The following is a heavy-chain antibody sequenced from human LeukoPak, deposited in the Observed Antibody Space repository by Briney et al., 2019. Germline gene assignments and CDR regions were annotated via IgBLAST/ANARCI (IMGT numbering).Heavy chain of an antibody. D-gene: IGHD5-18*01. Sequence: PSETLSLTCTVSGGSISSYYWSWIRQPPGKGLEWIGYIYYSGSTNYNPSLKSRVTISVDTSKNQFSLRLSSVTAADTAVYYCARDGGYSYAHNWFDPWGQRTQVTVSS. CDR2: IYYSGST. V-gene: IGHV4-59*01. J-gene: IGHJ5*02. CDR3: ARDGGYSYAHNWFDP. CDR1: GGSISSYY.